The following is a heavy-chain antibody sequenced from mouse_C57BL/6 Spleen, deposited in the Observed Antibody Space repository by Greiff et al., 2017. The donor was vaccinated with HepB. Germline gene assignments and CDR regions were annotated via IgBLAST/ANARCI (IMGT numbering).Heavy chain of an antibody. D-gene: IGHD4-1*01. CDR3: ARRGNWDWFAY. CDR1: GYTFTDYY. V-gene: IGHV1-26*01. CDR2: INPNNGGT. J-gene: IGHJ3*01. Sequence: EVKLQQSGPELVKPGASVKISCKASGYTFTDYYMNWVKQSHGKSLEWIGDINPNNGGTSYNQKFKGKATLTVDKSSSTAYMELRSLTSEDSAVYYCARRGNWDWFAYWGQGTLVTVSA.